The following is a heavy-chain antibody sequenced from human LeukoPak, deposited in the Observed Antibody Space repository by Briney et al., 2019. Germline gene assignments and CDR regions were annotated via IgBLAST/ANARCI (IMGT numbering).Heavy chain of an antibody. CDR2: INPSSGGT. D-gene: IGHD5-12*01. CDR3: ARALRGSGYDPYDY. J-gene: IGHJ4*02. V-gene: IGHV1-2*02. CDR1: GYSFTDYY. Sequence: ASVKVSCKAYGYSFTDYYVHWLRQAPGQGPEWMGWINPSSGGTTFAQSFHDRVTLTRDTSITTAYMELNSLRSDDTALYYCARALRGSGYDPYDYWGQGTLVTVSS.